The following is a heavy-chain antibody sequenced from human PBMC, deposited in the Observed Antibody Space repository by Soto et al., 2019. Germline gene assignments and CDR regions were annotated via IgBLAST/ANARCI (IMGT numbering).Heavy chain of an antibody. D-gene: IGHD3-22*01. J-gene: IGHJ4*02. V-gene: IGHV1-46*01. CDR1: GYTFTRYF. Sequence: ASVKVACKASGYTFTRYFMHWGRQAAGQGLEGMGIINPSDDATSYAEKFQGRLTMTKDTSTSTVYMEMSSLRSEDTAVYYCARDLIPEGDYYDSSGYCLDYCGQGTLVTVSS. CDR2: INPSDDAT. CDR3: ARDLIPEGDYYDSSGYCLDY.